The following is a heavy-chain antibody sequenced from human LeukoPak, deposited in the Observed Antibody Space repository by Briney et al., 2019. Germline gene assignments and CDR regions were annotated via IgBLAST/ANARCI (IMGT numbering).Heavy chain of an antibody. D-gene: IGHD5-12*01. V-gene: IGHV3-11*04. CDR1: GFTFSDYY. J-gene: IGHJ6*03. Sequence: GGSLRLSCAASGFTFSDYYMSWIRQAPGKGLEWVSYISSSGSTIYYADSVKGRFTISRDNAKNSLYLQMNSLRAEDTAVYYCAREGHPAGYSGYDFSYYYYYMDVWGKGTTVTVSS. CDR2: ISSSGSTI. CDR3: AREGHPAGYSGYDFSYYYYYMDV.